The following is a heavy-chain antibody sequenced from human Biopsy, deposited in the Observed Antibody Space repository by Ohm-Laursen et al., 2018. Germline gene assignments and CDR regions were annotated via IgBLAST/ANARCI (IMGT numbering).Heavy chain of an antibody. D-gene: IGHD3-16*01. CDR1: GFSFSSYG. CDR3: AKDSGGSPLGELFH. Sequence: SLRLSCAASGFSFSSYGMHWVRQAPGKGLEWVAVLWYDGTNKYYADSVKGRFTISRDNSKNTLYLQMNSLRAEDTAMYYCAKDSGGSPLGELFHWGQGNLVTVSS. CDR2: LWYDGTNK. V-gene: IGHV3-33*06. J-gene: IGHJ4*02.